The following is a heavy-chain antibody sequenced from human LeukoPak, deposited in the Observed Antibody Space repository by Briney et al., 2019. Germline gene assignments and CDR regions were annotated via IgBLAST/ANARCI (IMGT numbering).Heavy chain of an antibody. CDR3: ARDYDILTGPSGHAFDI. J-gene: IGHJ3*02. CDR2: IYYSGST. Sequence: SETLSLTCTVSGGSISSYYWSWIRQSPGKGLEWIGYIYYSGSTNYNPSLKSRVTISVDTSKNQFSLKLSSVTAADTAVYYCARDYDILTGPSGHAFDIWGQGAMVTVSS. D-gene: IGHD3-9*01. CDR1: GGSISSYY. V-gene: IGHV4-59*12.